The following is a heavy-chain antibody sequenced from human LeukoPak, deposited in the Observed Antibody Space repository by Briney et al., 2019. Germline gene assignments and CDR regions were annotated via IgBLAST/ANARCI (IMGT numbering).Heavy chain of an antibody. CDR2: IYYSGST. CDR3: ARQRYYYGSGSHGAFDI. J-gene: IGHJ3*02. D-gene: IGHD3-10*01. V-gene: IGHV4-39*01. CDR1: GGSISSSSYY. Sequence: MPSETLSLTSTVSGGSISSSSYYWGWIRQPPGKGLEWIGSIYYSGSTYYNPFLKSRVTISVDTSKNQFSLKLSSVTAADTAVYYCARQRYYYGSGSHGAFDIWGQGTMVTVSS.